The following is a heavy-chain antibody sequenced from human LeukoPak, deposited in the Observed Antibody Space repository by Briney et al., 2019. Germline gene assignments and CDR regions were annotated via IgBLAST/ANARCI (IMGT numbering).Heavy chain of an antibody. CDR3: VRYDVDARRFDY. Sequence: PGGSLRLSCAASGFTFSAYWMHWVRQAPGKGLVWVSRMNNEGTGTDYADSVRGRFTISRVNVENTLYLQMNSLSADDTAMYYCVRYDVDARRFDYWGQGTLVTVSS. V-gene: IGHV3-74*01. CDR1: GFTFSAYW. D-gene: IGHD2-8*01. CDR2: MNNEGTGT. J-gene: IGHJ4*02.